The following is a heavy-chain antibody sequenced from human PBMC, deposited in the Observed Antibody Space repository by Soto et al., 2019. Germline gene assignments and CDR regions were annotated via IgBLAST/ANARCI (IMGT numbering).Heavy chain of an antibody. J-gene: IGHJ5*02. CDR2: TYYRSKWYN. CDR3: ARDKHDYFNRGIGFDT. CDR1: GDSVSTNGAA. V-gene: IGHV6-1*01. D-gene: IGHD4-17*01. Sequence: SQTLSLTCAISGDSVSTNGAAWNWIRQSPSRGLEWLGRTYYRSKWYNDYAVSVKSRITINPDTSKSQFSLQLNSVTPEDTAVYYFARDKHDYFNRGIGFDTWGQGILVTVSS.